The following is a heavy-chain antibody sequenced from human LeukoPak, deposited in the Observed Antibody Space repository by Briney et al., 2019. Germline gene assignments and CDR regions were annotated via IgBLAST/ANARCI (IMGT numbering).Heavy chain of an antibody. CDR2: IYTSGST. D-gene: IGHD3-10*01. CDR3: ARGDYYGSGSYPYTTYYYYYMDV. J-gene: IGHJ6*03. CDR1: GGSISSGSYY. V-gene: IGHV4-61*02. Sequence: PSETLSLTCTVSGGSISSGSYYWSWIRQPAGKGLEWIGRIYTSGSTNYNPSLKSRVTISVDTSKNQFSLKLSSVTAADTAVYYCARGDYYGSGSYPYTTYYYYYMDVWGKGTTVTISS.